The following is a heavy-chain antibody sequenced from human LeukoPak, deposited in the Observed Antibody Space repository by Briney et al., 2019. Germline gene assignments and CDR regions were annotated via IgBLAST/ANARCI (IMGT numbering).Heavy chain of an antibody. J-gene: IGHJ3*02. Sequence: GASVKVSFKASGYTFTVYYMHWVRQAPGQGLEWMGWINPNSGGTNYAQKFQGRVTMTRDTSISTAYMELSRLRSDDTAVYYCARDWGITMIVVVNNAFDIWGQGTMVTVSS. D-gene: IGHD3-22*01. CDR2: INPNSGGT. CDR1: GYTFTVYY. V-gene: IGHV1-2*02. CDR3: ARDWGITMIVVVNNAFDI.